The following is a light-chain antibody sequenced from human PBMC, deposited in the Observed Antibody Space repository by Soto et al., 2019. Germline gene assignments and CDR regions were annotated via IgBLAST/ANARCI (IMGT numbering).Light chain of an antibody. J-gene: IGKJ4*01. Sequence: DIQMTQSPSFLSASVGDRVTITCRASHGICNYLAWYQQKPGKVPKLLIYAASTLQSGVPSRFSGAGSGTDFTLTISSLQPEDVATYYCQKYNSAPLTFGGGTKVEIK. CDR1: HGICNY. CDR3: QKYNSAPLT. V-gene: IGKV1-27*01. CDR2: AAS.